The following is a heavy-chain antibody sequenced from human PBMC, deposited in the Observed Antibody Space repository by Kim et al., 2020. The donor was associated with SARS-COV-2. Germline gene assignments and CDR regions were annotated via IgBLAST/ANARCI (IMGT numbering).Heavy chain of an antibody. CDR3: VRDEQHTYHDFWNAQGPLYCMDV. Sequence: GGSLRLSCEASGFTFSNYRMNWVRQAPGKGLEWVASINTISTYMHYAESVEGRFTISRDNAKNSLFLQMTSLRVEDTAVYFCVRDEQHTYHDFWNAQGPLYCMDVWGKGTTVTVSS. V-gene: IGHV3-21*01. CDR2: INTISTYM. D-gene: IGHD3-3*01. CDR1: GFTFSNYR. J-gene: IGHJ6*03.